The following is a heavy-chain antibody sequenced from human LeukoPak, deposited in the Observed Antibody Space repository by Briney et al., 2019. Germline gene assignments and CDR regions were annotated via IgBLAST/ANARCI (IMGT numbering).Heavy chain of an antibody. V-gene: IGHV3-23*01. CDR3: AKNPYDILTGPYFDY. J-gene: IGHJ4*02. D-gene: IGHD3-9*01. Sequence: GGSLRLSCAASGFTFSSYAMSWVRQAPGKGLEWVSAISGSGGSTYYADSVKGRFTISRDNSKNTLYLQMNSLRAEDTAVYYCAKNPYDILTGPYFDYWGQGILVTVSS. CDR1: GFTFSSYA. CDR2: ISGSGGST.